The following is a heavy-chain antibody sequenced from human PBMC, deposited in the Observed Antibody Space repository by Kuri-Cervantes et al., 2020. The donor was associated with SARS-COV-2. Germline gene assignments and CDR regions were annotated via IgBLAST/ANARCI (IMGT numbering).Heavy chain of an antibody. Sequence: GGSLRLSCAASGFTFSRSWMSWVHQAPGKGLEWVANINQDGSEKYYVDSVKGRFTISRDNAKNSLYLQMNSLRDEDTAVYYCAGDGGALMDVWGQGTTVTVSS. D-gene: IGHD3-10*01. CDR2: INQDGSEK. CDR1: GFTFSRSW. V-gene: IGHV3-7*01. J-gene: IGHJ6*02. CDR3: AGDGGALMDV.